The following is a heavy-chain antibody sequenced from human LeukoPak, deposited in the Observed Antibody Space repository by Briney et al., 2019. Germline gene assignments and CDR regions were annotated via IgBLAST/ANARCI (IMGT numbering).Heavy chain of an antibody. J-gene: IGHJ3*02. Sequence: PSETLSLTCTVSGGSIRSTSYYWGWIRQPPGKGLEWVGSIYYSGSTYYNPSLKSRVTISVDTSKNQFSLKLSSVTAADTAVYYCARGGPGVVVVAATPKNAFDIWGQGTMVTVSS. V-gene: IGHV4-39*07. CDR1: GGSIRSTSYY. CDR2: IYYSGST. D-gene: IGHD2-15*01. CDR3: ARGGPGVVVVAATPKNAFDI.